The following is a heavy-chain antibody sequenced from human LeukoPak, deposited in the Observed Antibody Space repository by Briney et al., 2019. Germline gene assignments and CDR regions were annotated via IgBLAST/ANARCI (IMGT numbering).Heavy chain of an antibody. CDR3: ARTNYGDNDH. V-gene: IGHV3-7*01. CDR2: IKKDGSDK. J-gene: IGHJ5*02. Sequence: GGSLRLSCAASEFTFSTYWMTWVRQAPGKGLEWVANIKKDGSDKYYVDSVKGRFTISRDNAKNSLYLQMNSLRGDDTAVYYCARTNYGDNDHWGQGTLVTVSS. CDR1: EFTFSTYW. D-gene: IGHD4-17*01.